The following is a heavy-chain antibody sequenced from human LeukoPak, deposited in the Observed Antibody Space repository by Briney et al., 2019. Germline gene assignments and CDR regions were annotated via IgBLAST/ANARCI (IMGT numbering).Heavy chain of an antibody. CDR1: GGSISSVSYY. D-gene: IGHD2-2*02. Sequence: SETLSLTCPVSGGSISSVSYYWSWIRQPAGKGLEWIGRIYTSGSTNYNPSLKSQVTISVDTSTNQFSLKLSSVTAADTAVYYCARECHQVVPAAIAWFDPWGQGTLVTVSS. J-gene: IGHJ5*02. CDR3: ARECHQVVPAAIAWFDP. V-gene: IGHV4-61*02. CDR2: IYTSGST.